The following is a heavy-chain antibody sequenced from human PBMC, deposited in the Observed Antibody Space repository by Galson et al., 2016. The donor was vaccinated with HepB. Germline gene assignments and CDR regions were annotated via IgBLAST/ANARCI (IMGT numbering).Heavy chain of an antibody. CDR2: IIPIFGTA. CDR3: AGSRGAEYGSGSYWDYFDN. D-gene: IGHD3-10*01. Sequence: SVKVSCKASGGTFSSSGISWVRQAPGQGLEWMGGIIPIFGTANYAQKFQGRVTIIADKSTSTAYMELSSLTSEDTAVYYCAGSRGAEYGSGSYWDYFDNWGQGTLVTVSS. V-gene: IGHV1-69*06. CDR1: GGTFSSSG. J-gene: IGHJ4*02.